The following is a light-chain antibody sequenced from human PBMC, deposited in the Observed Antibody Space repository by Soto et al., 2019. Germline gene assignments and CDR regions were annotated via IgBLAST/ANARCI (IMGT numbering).Light chain of an antibody. CDR3: QQSHGIPYT. Sequence: DIQMTQSPSSLSAAVGDRVTITCRASQTISTYLNWYQQKPGKAPKLLIYAASSVQSGVPSRFSGSGSGTDFTLTISSLQPEDFATYYCQQSHGIPYTFGQGTKLEIK. CDR1: QTISTY. J-gene: IGKJ2*01. CDR2: AAS. V-gene: IGKV1-39*01.